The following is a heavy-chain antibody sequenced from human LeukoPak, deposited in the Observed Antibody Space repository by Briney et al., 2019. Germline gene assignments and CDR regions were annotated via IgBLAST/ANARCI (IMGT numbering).Heavy chain of an antibody. CDR1: GASFSSSTYY. D-gene: IGHD6-13*01. Sequence: PSETLSLTCTVSGASFSSSTYYWGWIRQPPGKGLEWIGSIYYSGSTYYNPSLKSRVTTSVDTSKNQFSLKLSSVTAADTAVYYCARHAGGISATGTRPFDYWGQGTLVTVSS. V-gene: IGHV4-39*01. J-gene: IGHJ4*02. CDR2: IYYSGST. CDR3: ARHAGGISATGTRPFDY.